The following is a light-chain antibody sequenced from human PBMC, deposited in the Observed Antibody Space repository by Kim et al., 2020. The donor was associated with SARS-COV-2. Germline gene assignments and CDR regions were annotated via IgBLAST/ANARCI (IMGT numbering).Light chain of an antibody. J-gene: IGKJ2*01. CDR3: QQYGSSPYT. V-gene: IGKV3-20*01. CDR1: QSVSSSY. CDR2: GAS. Sequence: EIVLTQSPGTLSLSPGERGTLSCRASQSVSSSYLAWYQQKVGQAPRLLIYGASSRATGIPDRFSGSGSGTDFTLTISRLEPEDFAVYYCQQYGSSPYTFGKGTKLEI.